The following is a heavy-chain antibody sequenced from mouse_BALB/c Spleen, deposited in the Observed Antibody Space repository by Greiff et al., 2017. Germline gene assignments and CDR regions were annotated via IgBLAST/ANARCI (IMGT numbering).Heavy chain of an antibody. V-gene: IGHV1-5*01. CDR3: TRGTYYGSSYVWYFDV. D-gene: IGHD1-1*01. J-gene: IGHJ1*01. CDR1: GYTFTSYW. Sequence: VQLQQSGTVLARPGASVKMSCKASGYTFTSYWMHWVKQRPGQGLEWIGAIYPGNSDTSYNQKFKGKAKLTAVTSTSTAYMELSSLTNEDSAVYYCTRGTYYGSSYVWYFDVWGAGTTVTVSS. CDR2: IYPGNSDT.